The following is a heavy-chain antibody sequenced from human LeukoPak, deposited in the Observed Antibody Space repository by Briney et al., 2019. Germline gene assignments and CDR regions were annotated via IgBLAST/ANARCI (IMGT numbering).Heavy chain of an antibody. CDR3: ARNHRSGSYTT. Sequence: ASVRVSCKASGYTFTNCGITWVRQAPGQGLEWMGWINPNNGHTRYVENLQGRVTMTTDTSTSTAYMELRSLRSDDTAVYYCARNHRSGSYTTWGQGTLVTVSS. D-gene: IGHD1-26*01. J-gene: IGHJ4*02. CDR2: INPNNGHT. CDR1: GYTFTNCG. V-gene: IGHV1-18*01.